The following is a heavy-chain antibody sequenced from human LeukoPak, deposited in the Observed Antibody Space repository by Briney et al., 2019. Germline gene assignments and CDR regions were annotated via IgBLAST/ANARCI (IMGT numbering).Heavy chain of an antibody. CDR2: VSSSSSYI. Sequence: GGSLGLSCAASGFTFSSYSMNWVRQAPGKGLEWVSSVSSSSSYIYYADSVKGRFTISRDNAKNSLYLQMNSLRAEDTAVYYCARDAITMVRGVIGWFDPWGQGTLVTVSS. CDR1: GFTFSSYS. J-gene: IGHJ5*02. D-gene: IGHD3-10*01. V-gene: IGHV3-21*01. CDR3: ARDAITMVRGVIGWFDP.